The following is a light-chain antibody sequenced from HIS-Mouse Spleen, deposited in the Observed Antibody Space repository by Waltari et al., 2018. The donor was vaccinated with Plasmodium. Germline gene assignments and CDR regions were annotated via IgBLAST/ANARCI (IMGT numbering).Light chain of an antibody. CDR3: YSTDSSGNHRV. Sequence: SYELTQPPSVSVSPGQTARITCSGDALQKKYAYWYQQKSGQTPWLVIYEDSKRPSGIPERFSGSSSGTMATLTISGAQVEDEADYYCYSTDSSGNHRVFGGGTKLTVL. V-gene: IGLV3-10*01. J-gene: IGLJ3*02. CDR2: EDS. CDR1: ALQKKY.